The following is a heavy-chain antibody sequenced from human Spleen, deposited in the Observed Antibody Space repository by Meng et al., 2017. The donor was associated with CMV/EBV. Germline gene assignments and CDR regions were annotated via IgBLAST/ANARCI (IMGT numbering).Heavy chain of an antibody. Sequence: GGSLRLSCAGSGFTFSSYAMSWIRQAPGKGLEWVSGISGSGHSPYYIDSVRGRFTISRDNSKNTLFLVMNSLRAEDTAVYYCAKDLGSNDYGEDYWGQGTPVTVSS. CDR1: GFTFSSYA. V-gene: IGHV3-23*01. J-gene: IGHJ4*02. D-gene: IGHD4-17*01. CDR2: ISGSGHSP. CDR3: AKDLGSNDYGEDY.